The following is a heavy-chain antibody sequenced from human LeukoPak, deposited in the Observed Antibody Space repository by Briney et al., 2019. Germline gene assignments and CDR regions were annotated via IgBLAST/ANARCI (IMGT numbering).Heavy chain of an antibody. D-gene: IGHD1-1*01. J-gene: IGHJ4*02. V-gene: IGHV3-23*01. Sequence: RPGGSLRLSCAASGFPFSTNDMSWVRQAPGKGLEWVSAISGSASGGTTYEDSVKGQFTISRDNSKGTLYLQMNSLRAEDTAVYYCAKVKTHWYFDNWGRGTLVTVSS. CDR1: GFPFSTND. CDR3: AKVKTHWYFDN. CDR2: ISGSASGGT.